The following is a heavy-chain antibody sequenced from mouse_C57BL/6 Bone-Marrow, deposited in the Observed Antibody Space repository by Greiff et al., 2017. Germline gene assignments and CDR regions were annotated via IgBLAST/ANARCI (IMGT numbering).Heavy chain of an antibody. V-gene: IGHV5-4*01. CDR2: ISDGGSYT. Sequence: EVTLVASGGGLVKPGGSLKLSCAASGFTFSSYAMSWVRQTPEKRLEWVATISDGGSYTYYPDNVKGRFTISRDNAKNNLYLQMSHLKSEDTAMYYCARDPGYYAMDYWGQGTSVTVSS. CDR3: ARDPGYYAMDY. CDR1: GFTFSSYA. J-gene: IGHJ4*01.